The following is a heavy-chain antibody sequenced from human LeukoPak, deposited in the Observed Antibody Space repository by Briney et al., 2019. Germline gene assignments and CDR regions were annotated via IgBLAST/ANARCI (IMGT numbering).Heavy chain of an antibody. Sequence: GGSLRLSCAASGFTFSDYYMSWLRQAPGKGLEWLSYISGSGSTTYYADSVRGRFTISRDNSQSSLYPQMNSLRTEDTAVYYCAKRRDYFDHWGQGALVTVSS. J-gene: IGHJ4*02. CDR2: ISGSGSTT. CDR3: AKRRDYFDH. CDR1: GFTFSDYY. V-gene: IGHV3-11*01.